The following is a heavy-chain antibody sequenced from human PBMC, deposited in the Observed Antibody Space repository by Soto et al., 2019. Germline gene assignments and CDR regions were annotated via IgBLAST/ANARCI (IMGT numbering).Heavy chain of an antibody. CDR1: GYIFTNFY. Sequence: QVQLVQPGAEVKKPGASVKFSCKASGYIFTNFYIHWVRQAPGQGLEWIGIINPNGGSTNYAQNFRGRVTMTRYTSTSTVYMDLSSLRSEDTAVYYCTRGLASGDYWGQGTLITVSS. D-gene: IGHD6-6*01. CDR2: INPNGGST. CDR3: TRGLASGDY. V-gene: IGHV1-46*03. J-gene: IGHJ4*02.